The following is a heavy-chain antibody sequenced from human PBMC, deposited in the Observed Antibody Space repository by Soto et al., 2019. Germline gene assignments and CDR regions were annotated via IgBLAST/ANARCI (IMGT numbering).Heavy chain of an antibody. D-gene: IGHD6-13*01. CDR2: ISGNGVNT. CDR1: GFSFSNYA. J-gene: IGHJ5*02. V-gene: IGHV3-23*01. CDR3: ARSEGAAGIVWFEP. Sequence: EVQLLESGGALVQPGGSLRLSCAASGFSFSNYAMTWVRQAPGKGLEWVAGISGNGVNTHHADSVKGRFTISRDNSQNTVFLQMISLRVDDTDQYYFARSEGAAGIVWFEPWGQGTPVTVSS.